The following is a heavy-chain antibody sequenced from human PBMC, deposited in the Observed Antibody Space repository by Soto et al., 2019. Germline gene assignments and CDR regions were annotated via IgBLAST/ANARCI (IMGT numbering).Heavy chain of an antibody. V-gene: IGHV3-30-3*01. CDR3: ARGPIGDAAMVTNYFDY. CDR2: LSYDGNNI. Sequence: SLRLSCAASGFTFSNYAIHWVRQAPGKGLEWVAVLSYDGNNIHYADSVKGRFTVSRDNAKNTLFLQMNRLTTEDTALYYCARGPIGDAAMVTNYFDYWGQGTLVTVSS. D-gene: IGHD5-18*01. CDR1: GFTFSNYA. J-gene: IGHJ4*02.